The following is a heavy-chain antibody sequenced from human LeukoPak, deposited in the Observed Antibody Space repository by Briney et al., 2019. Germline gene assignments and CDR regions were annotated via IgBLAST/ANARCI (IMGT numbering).Heavy chain of an antibody. V-gene: IGHV3-30*02. CDR1: GFSFSSYG. Sequence: GGSLRLSCAASGFSFSSYGMHWVRQAPGKGLEWVALIRYDGSNKYYADSVKGRFTISRDNAKNSLYLQMNSLRAEDTAVYYCARIGVERRPNWGQGTLVTVSS. D-gene: IGHD1-1*01. CDR3: ARIGVERRPN. J-gene: IGHJ4*02. CDR2: IRYDGSNK.